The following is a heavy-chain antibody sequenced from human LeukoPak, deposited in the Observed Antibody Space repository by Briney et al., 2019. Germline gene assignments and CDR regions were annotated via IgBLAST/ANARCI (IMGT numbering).Heavy chain of an antibody. Sequence: GGSLRLSCAVSGSTFNSYAMMWVRQAPGKGLEWVGFIRSKASGGTTEYAASVKGRFAISRDDSKTIAYLQMNSLKTEDTAVYYCTRGDGSGSYWGQGTLVTVSS. CDR3: TRGDGSGSY. CDR1: GSTFNSYA. CDR2: IRSKASGGTT. J-gene: IGHJ4*02. V-gene: IGHV3-49*04. D-gene: IGHD3-10*01.